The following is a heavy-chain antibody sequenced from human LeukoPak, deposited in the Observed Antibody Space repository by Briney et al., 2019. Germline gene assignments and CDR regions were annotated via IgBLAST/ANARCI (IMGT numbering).Heavy chain of an antibody. CDR3: ATPPSSGWGAFDI. J-gene: IGHJ3*02. V-gene: IGHV1-2*02. CDR2: INPNSGGT. D-gene: IGHD6-19*01. CDR1: GYTFTVYY. Sequence: ASVKVSCKASGYTFTVYYMHWVRQAPGQGLEWMGWINPNSGGTNYAQKFQGRVTMTGDTSISTAYMELSRLRSDDTAVYYCATPPSSGWGAFDIWGQGTMVTVSS.